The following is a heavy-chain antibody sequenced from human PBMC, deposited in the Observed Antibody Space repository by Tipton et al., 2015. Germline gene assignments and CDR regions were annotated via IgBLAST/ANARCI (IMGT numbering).Heavy chain of an antibody. J-gene: IGHJ5*02. V-gene: IGHV4-39*02. CDR1: GYSISFSPDY. CDR3: ARRSLGLGAFDP. Sequence: TLSLTCTVSGYSISFSPDYWAWVRQPPGKGLEWIGYIHYSGSSDYNPSLKSRASISVDTSTNHFSLKLTSVTAADTAVYYCARRSLGLGAFDPWGQGTRVTVSS. CDR2: IHYSGSS. D-gene: IGHD3-16*01.